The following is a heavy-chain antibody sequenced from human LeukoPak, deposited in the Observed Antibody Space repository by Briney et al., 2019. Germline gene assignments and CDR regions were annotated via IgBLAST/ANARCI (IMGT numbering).Heavy chain of an antibody. CDR2: VSHSGYT. V-gene: IGHV4/OR15-8*02. CDR3: SRRSGTYTWSLDV. Sequence: SETLSLTCDVSGDSVVSGDWWTWVRQPPGKGLEWIGEVSHSGYTNYNPSLESRVAISIDKSNNHFSLTLRSVSAADTAVYFCSRRSGTYTWSLDVWGRGTLVTVSS. J-gene: IGHJ2*01. D-gene: IGHD3-10*01. CDR1: GDSVVSGDW.